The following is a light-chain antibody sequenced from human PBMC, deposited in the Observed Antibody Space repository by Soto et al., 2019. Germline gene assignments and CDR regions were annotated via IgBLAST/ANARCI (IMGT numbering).Light chain of an antibody. V-gene: IGKV3-15*01. CDR2: GAS. Sequence: IVMTQSPATRSGSPGGRATLSWGASQSISDTLAWYQQKPGQAPRLLIYGASRRATGFPARFSGTVSGTDGTLTISSLKSEDGAVYDGQQYDNWTWTFCQGTKVDI. CDR3: QQYDNWTWT. CDR1: QSISDT. J-gene: IGKJ1*01.